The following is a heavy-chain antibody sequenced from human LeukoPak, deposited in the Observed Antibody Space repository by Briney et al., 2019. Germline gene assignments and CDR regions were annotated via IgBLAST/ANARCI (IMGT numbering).Heavy chain of an antibody. CDR3: AGVRDYDSSGYFDY. V-gene: IGHV4-59*08. CDR1: GGSFSGYY. CDR2: IYYSGST. J-gene: IGHJ4*02. D-gene: IGHD3-22*01. Sequence: SETLSLTCTVYGGSFSGYYWSWIRQPPGKGLEWIGYIYYSGSTNYNPSLKSRVTISVDTSKNQFSLKLSSVTAADTAVYYCAGVRDYDSSGYFDYWGQGTLVTVSS.